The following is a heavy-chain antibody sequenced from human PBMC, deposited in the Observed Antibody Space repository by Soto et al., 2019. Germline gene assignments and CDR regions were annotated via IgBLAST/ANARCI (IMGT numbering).Heavy chain of an antibody. CDR3: AKNRQFRSYYESAGHYDN. V-gene: IGHV3-23*01. CDR2: ISGSGGVT. Sequence: AGGSLRLSCVASGLTFKNYDMRWIRQAPGKGLEWVSGISGSGGVTYYADSVKGRFTISRDNSKNTLYLQMNSLRAEDTAIYYCAKNRQFRSYYESAGHYDNWGQGTLVTVSS. J-gene: IGHJ4*02. CDR1: GLTFKNYD. D-gene: IGHD3-10*01.